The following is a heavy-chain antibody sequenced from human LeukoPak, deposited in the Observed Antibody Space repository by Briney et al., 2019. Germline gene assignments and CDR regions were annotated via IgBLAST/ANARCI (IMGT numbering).Heavy chain of an antibody. CDR2: ISGSGGST. CDR1: GFTFSNYA. Sequence: QAGGSLRLSCAASGFTFSNYAMNWVRQAPGKGLEWVSGISGSGGSTYYGGSVKGRFTISRDNSKNTLYLQMNSLRAEDTAVYYCAKGHYYDSSGSFDYWGQGTLVTVSS. CDR3: AKGHYYDSSGSFDY. D-gene: IGHD3-22*01. V-gene: IGHV3-23*01. J-gene: IGHJ4*02.